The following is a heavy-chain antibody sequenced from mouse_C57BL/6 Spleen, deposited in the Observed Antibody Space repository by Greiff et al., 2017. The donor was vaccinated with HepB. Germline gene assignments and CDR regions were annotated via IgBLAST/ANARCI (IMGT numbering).Heavy chain of an antibody. D-gene: IGHD1-1*01. CDR3: ARCYYGTRYFDV. CDR2: IYPGDGDT. CDR1: GYAFTSYW. V-gene: IGHV1-80*01. J-gene: IGHJ1*03. Sequence: VQLQQPGAELVKPGASVKISCKASGYAFTSYWMNWVKQRPGKGLEWIGQIYPGDGDTNYNGKFKGKATLTADKSSSTAYMQLSSLTSEDSAVYYCARCYYGTRYFDVWGTGTTVTVSS.